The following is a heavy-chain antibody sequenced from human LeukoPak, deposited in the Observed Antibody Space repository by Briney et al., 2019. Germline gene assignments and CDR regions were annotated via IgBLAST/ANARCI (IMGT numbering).Heavy chain of an antibody. Sequence: SVNVSCKASVGTFSIYAISWVRQAPGQGLEWMGGIIPIFGTANYAQKFQGRVTITADESTSTAYMELSSLRSEDTAVYYCARDVSPSDFWSGYYIDNWFDPWGQGTLVTVSS. D-gene: IGHD3-3*01. V-gene: IGHV1-69*01. J-gene: IGHJ5*02. CDR1: VGTFSIYA. CDR2: IIPIFGTA. CDR3: ARDVSPSDFWSGYYIDNWFDP.